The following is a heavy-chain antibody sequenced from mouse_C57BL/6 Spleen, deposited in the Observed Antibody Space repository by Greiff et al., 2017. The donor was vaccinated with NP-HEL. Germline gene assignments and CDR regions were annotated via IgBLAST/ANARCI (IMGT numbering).Heavy chain of an antibody. D-gene: IGHD1-1*01. CDR1: GFNIKDDY. J-gene: IGHJ4*01. CDR2: IDPENGDT. Sequence: EVQLQQSGAELVRPGASVKLSCTASGFNIKDDYMHWVKQRPEQGLEWIGWIDPENGDTEYASKFQGKATITADTSSNTAYLQLSSLTSEDTAVYYCTLHYYGSSFYAMDYWGQGTSVTVSS. CDR3: TLHYYGSSFYAMDY. V-gene: IGHV14-4*01.